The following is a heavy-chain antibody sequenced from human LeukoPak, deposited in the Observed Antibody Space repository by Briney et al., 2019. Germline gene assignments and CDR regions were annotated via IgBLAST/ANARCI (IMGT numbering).Heavy chain of an antibody. J-gene: IGHJ6*02. Sequence: GRSLRLSCAASGFTFSSYGMHWVRQAPGKGLEWVAVIWYDGSNKYYADSVKGRFTISRDSSKNTLYLQMNSLRAEDTAVYYCARDRRYFDWIRYYYGMDVWGQGTTVTVSS. CDR3: ARDRRYFDWIRYYYGMDV. CDR2: IWYDGSNK. CDR1: GFTFSSYG. D-gene: IGHD3-9*01. V-gene: IGHV3-33*01.